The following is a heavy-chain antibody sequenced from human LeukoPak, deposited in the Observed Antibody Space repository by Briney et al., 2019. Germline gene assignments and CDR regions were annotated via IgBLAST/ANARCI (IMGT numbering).Heavy chain of an antibody. D-gene: IGHD3-22*01. CDR1: GYTLTELS. CDR2: FDPEDGET. J-gene: IGHJ4*02. CDR3: ATIVSSGYAYFDY. Sequence: ASVKVSCKVSGYTLTELSMHWVRQPPGKGLAWMGGFDPEDGETIYAQKFQGRVTMTEDTSTDTAYMELSSLRSEDTAVYYCATIVSSGYAYFDYWGQGTLVTVSS. V-gene: IGHV1-24*01.